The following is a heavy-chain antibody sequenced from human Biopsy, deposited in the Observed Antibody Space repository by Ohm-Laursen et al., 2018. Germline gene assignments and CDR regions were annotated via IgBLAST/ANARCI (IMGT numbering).Heavy chain of an antibody. Sequence: SVKVSCKTSGFSFTGYYIHWVRQAPGQGLEWMGWISPKSGDTNYAHKFQGNITMTRDTSMSTAYMEMSRLRCDDTAVYYCALQSVAQMKNFNYWGQGTLVTVSS. V-gene: IGHV1-2*02. D-gene: IGHD6-19*01. CDR3: ALQSVAQMKNFNY. CDR1: GFSFTGYY. J-gene: IGHJ4*02. CDR2: ISPKSGDT.